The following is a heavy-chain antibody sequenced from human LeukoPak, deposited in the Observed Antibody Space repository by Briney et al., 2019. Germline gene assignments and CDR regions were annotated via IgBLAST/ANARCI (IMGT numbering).Heavy chain of an antibody. CDR3: ARYGGSGTYFFDY. Sequence: SETLSLTCTVSGGSINSYFWTWIRQPAGKGLEWIGRIYTGGSTNYNPSLQSRVTLSVDTSKNQFSLKLSSVTAADTAVYYCARYGGSGTYFFDYWGRGTLVTVSS. CDR1: GGSINSYF. D-gene: IGHD3-10*01. CDR2: IYTGGST. V-gene: IGHV4-4*07. J-gene: IGHJ4*02.